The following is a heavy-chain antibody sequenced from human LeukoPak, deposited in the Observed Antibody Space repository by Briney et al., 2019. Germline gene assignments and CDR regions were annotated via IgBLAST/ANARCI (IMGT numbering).Heavy chain of an antibody. Sequence: SETLSLTCTVSGGSISSYYWSWIRQPPGKGLEWIGYIYYSGSTNYNPSLKSRVTISVDTSKNQFSLKLSSVTAADTAVYYCARSLVESDYYDSSGYYPFDYWGQGTLVTVSS. CDR2: IYYSGST. V-gene: IGHV4-59*08. D-gene: IGHD3-22*01. CDR3: ARSLVESDYYDSSGYYPFDY. J-gene: IGHJ4*02. CDR1: GGSISSYY.